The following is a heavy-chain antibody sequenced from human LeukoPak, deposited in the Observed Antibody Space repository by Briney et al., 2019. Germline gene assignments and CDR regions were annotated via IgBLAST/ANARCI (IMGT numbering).Heavy chain of an antibody. CDR3: ATGSGYSPQVDY. CDR1: GGTFSSYA. Sequence: ASVKVSCKASGGTFSSYAISWVRQAPGQGLEWMGRIIPTFGTANYAQKFQGRVTITTDESTSTAYMELSSLRSEDTAVYYCATGSGYSPQVDYWGQGTLVTVSS. J-gene: IGHJ4*02. D-gene: IGHD3-22*01. V-gene: IGHV1-69*05. CDR2: IIPTFGTA.